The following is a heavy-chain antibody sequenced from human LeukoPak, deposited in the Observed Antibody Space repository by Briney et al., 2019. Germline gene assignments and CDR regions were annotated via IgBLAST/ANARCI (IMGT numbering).Heavy chain of an antibody. V-gene: IGHV1-2*04. CDR1: GYTFTGYY. CDR3: ARANGSGSIPDY. D-gene: IGHD3-10*01. J-gene: IGHJ4*02. CDR2: INPNSGGT. Sequence: ASVKVSCKASGYTFTGYYVHWVRQAPGQGLEWMGWINPNSGGTNYAQKFQGWVTMTRDTSISTAYMELSRLRSDDTAVYYCARANGSGSIPDYWGQGTLVTVSS.